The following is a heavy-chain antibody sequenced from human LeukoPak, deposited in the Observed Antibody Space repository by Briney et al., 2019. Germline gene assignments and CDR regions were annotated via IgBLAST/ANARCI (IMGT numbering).Heavy chain of an antibody. CDR2: IWYDGSNK. V-gene: IGHV3-33*08. CDR3: AKGSYGVSPYYFDY. CDR1: GFTFSSYS. J-gene: IGHJ4*02. D-gene: IGHD3-10*01. Sequence: GGSLRLSCAASGFTFSSYSMNWVRQAPGKGLEWVAVIWYDGSNKYYADSVKGRFTISRDNSKNTLYLQMNSLRAEDTAVYYCAKGSYGVSPYYFDYWGQGTLVTVSS.